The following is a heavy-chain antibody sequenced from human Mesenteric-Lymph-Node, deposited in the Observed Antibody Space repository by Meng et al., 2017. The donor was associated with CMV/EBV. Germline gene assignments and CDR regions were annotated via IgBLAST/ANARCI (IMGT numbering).Heavy chain of an antibody. CDR2: ISGHNGNT. CDR1: YC. CDR3: AKGSTTGYCTSSSCYRTEYFLH. V-gene: IGHV1-18*01. Sequence: YCINWVRQAPGQGLEWMGWISGHNGNTNYAQKFQGRVTMTTDTSTSTAYMEVRSLRSDDTAVYFCAKGSTTGYCTSSSCYRTEYFLHWGQGTLVTVSS. J-gene: IGHJ1*01. D-gene: IGHD2-15*01.